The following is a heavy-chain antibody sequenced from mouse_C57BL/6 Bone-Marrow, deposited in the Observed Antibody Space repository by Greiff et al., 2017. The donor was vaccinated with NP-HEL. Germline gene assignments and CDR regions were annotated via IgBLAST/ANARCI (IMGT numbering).Heavy chain of an antibody. V-gene: IGHV1-53*01. CDR1: GYTFTSYW. CDR3: ARDSGYAFDY. J-gene: IGHJ2*01. Sequence: QVQLKQSGTELVKPWASVTLSCKASGYTFTSYWMHWLKQRPGQGLEWIGNINPNNGGTNDNEKFKTMATMTVDKSSSTAYMKRSSLTAEDSAVYYSARDSGYAFDYWGQGTTLTVSS. D-gene: IGHD3-2*02. CDR2: INPNNGGT.